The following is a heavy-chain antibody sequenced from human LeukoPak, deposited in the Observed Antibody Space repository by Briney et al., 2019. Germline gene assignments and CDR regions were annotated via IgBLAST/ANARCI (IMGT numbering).Heavy chain of an antibody. Sequence: PSQTLSLTCTVSGGSISNGNSYWSWIRQPPGKGLEWIGYIYYSGSTYYNPSLKSRVTISIDTSKNQFSLKLSSVTAADTAVYYCARVLYSSSSGNYYYYMDVWGKGTTVTVSS. D-gene: IGHD6-6*01. V-gene: IGHV4-30-4*08. J-gene: IGHJ6*03. CDR1: GGSISNGNSY. CDR3: ARVLYSSSSGNYYYYMDV. CDR2: IYYSGST.